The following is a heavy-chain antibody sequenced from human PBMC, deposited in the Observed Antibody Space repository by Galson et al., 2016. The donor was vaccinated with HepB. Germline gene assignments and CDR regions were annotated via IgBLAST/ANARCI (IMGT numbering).Heavy chain of an antibody. CDR3: ARRADTQRRIAGWGWGMDV. CDR2: VNQDETEK. Sequence: SLRLSCAASGFTFRSYWMSWVRQAPGKGLQWVANVNQDETEKYHLDSVKGRFTISRDNVKESVYLQMNSLRVEDTAVYYCARRADTQRRIAGWGWGMDVWGRGTTVTVSS. CDR1: GFTFRSYW. J-gene: IGHJ6*02. D-gene: IGHD6-19*01. V-gene: IGHV3-7*01.